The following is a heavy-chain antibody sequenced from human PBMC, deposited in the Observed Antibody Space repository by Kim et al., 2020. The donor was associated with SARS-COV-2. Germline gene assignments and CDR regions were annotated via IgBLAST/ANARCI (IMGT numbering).Heavy chain of an antibody. CDR2: ISWNSGSI. CDR1: GFTFDDYA. D-gene: IGHD2-2*01. CDR3: AKDIYPSSTNIDY. Sequence: GGSLRLSCAASGFTFDDYAMHWVRQAPGKGLEWVSGISWNSGSIGYADSVKGRFTISRDNAKNSLYLQMNSLRAEDTALYYCAKDIYPSSTNIDYWGQGTLVTVSS. V-gene: IGHV3-9*01. J-gene: IGHJ4*02.